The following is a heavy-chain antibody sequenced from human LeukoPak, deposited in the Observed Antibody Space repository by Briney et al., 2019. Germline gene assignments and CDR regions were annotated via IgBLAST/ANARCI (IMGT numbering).Heavy chain of an antibody. V-gene: IGHV4-30-2*03. Sequence: PSQTLSLTCTVSGDSINSGAYYWNWIRQPPGKGLEWIGSIYYSGSTYYNPSLKSRVTISVDTSKNQFSLKLSSVTAADTAVYYCARGWLQLRGRFDYWGQGTLVTVSS. D-gene: IGHD5-24*01. CDR3: ARGWLQLRGRFDY. CDR1: GDSINSGAYY. J-gene: IGHJ4*02. CDR2: IYYSGST.